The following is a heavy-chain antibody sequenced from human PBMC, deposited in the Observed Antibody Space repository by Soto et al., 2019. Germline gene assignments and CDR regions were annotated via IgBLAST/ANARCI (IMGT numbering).Heavy chain of an antibody. CDR1: GFTVSSNY. V-gene: IGHV3-53*04. Sequence: EVQLVESGGGLVQPGGSLRLSCAASGFTVSSNYMSWVRQAPGKGLEWVSVIYSGGSTYYGDSVKGRFTISRHNSKNTLYLQMNSLRAEDTAVYYCARAPLGTMDVWGKGTTVTVSS. D-gene: IGHD7-27*01. CDR2: IYSGGST. J-gene: IGHJ6*03. CDR3: ARAPLGTMDV.